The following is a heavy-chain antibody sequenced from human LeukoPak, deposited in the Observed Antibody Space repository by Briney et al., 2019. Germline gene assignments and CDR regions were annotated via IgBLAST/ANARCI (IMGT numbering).Heavy chain of an antibody. J-gene: IGHJ6*02. CDR3: ARLTRGSTSPYHYYGMDV. Sequence: SETLSLTCTVSGGSINNYYWSWLRQPPGKGLEWIAYIYYSGGTNYNPSLKRRVTISVDTSKNQFSLKLSSATAADTAVYYCARLTRGSTSPYHYYGMDVWGRGTTVTVSS. CDR1: GGSINNYY. CDR2: IYYSGGT. D-gene: IGHD2-2*01. V-gene: IGHV4-59*08.